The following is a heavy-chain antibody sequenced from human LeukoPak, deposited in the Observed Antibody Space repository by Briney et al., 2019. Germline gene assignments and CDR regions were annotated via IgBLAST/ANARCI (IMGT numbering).Heavy chain of an antibody. CDR3: ARASLYDILTGYYTPYYFDY. Sequence: GGSLRLSCAASGFTVSSNYMSWVRQAPGKGLEWVSVIYSGGSTYYADSVNSRFTISRDNPQKPLYLQMNSLRAEDTAVYYCARASLYDILTGYYTPYYFDYWGRGALVTVSS. CDR1: GFTVSSNY. J-gene: IGHJ4*02. V-gene: IGHV3-53*01. CDR2: IYSGGST. D-gene: IGHD3-9*01.